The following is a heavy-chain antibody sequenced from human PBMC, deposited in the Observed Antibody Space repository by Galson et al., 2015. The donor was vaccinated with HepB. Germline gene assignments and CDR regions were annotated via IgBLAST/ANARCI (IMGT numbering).Heavy chain of an antibody. Sequence: SLRLSCAASGFTFSNYVMNWVRQAPGKGLEWVSTISASGTSPYYADSVKGRFTISRDNSKNTLYLQMNSLRAEDTAVYYCAKDQRITIFGVVDDAFDIWGQGTMVTVSS. CDR3: AKDQRITIFGVVDDAFDI. CDR1: GFTFSNYV. V-gene: IGHV3-23*01. J-gene: IGHJ3*02. CDR2: ISASGTSP. D-gene: IGHD3-3*01.